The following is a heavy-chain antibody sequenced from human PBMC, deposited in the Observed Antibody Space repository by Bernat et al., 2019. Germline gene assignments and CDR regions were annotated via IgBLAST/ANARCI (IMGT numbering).Heavy chain of an antibody. V-gene: IGHV1-18*04. CDR1: GYTFTSYG. CDR3: VRGEGPSIAVAADDQYFQH. Sequence: QVQLVQSGAEVKKPGASAKVSCKVSGYTFTSYGISWVRQAPGQGLEWMGWISAYNGNTNYAQKLQGRVTMTTDTSTSTAYMELRSLRSDDTAVYYCVRGEGPSIAVAADDQYFQHWGQGTLVTVSS. CDR2: ISAYNGNT. D-gene: IGHD6-19*01. J-gene: IGHJ1*01.